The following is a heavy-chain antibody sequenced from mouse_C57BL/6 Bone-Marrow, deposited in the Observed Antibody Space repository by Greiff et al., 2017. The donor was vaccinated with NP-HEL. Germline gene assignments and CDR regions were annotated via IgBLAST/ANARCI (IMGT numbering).Heavy chain of an antibody. D-gene: IGHD2-3*01. CDR1: GYTFTSYG. J-gene: IGHJ3*01. V-gene: IGHV1-81*01. Sequence: VQLKESGAELARPGASVKLSCKASGYTFTSYGISWVKQRTGQGLEWIGEIYPRSGNTYYNEKFKGKATLTADKSSSTAYMELRSLTSEDSAVYFCARFDGYPAWFAYWGQGTLVTVSA. CDR2: IYPRSGNT. CDR3: ARFDGYPAWFAY.